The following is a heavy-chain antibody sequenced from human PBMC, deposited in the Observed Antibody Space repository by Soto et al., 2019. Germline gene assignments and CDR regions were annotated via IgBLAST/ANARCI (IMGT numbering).Heavy chain of an antibody. V-gene: IGHV3-23*01. J-gene: IGHJ4*02. D-gene: IGHD2-2*01. CDR3: AKYQPMPQARPDFGD. Sequence: EVPLLESGGDLIQPGGSLRLSCAASGFTFSSYAMSWVRQAPGKGLGWVSAISSSGGSTFYADSVKGRFTISRDNSRNTLYLQMNSLRAEDTAIYYCAKYQPMPQARPDFGDWGQGTVVTVSS. CDR1: GFTFSSYA. CDR2: ISSSGGST.